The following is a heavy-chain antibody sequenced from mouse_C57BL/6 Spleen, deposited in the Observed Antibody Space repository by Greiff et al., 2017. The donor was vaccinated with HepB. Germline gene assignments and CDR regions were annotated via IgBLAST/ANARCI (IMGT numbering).Heavy chain of an antibody. CDR3: TSFITTVVATRYFDV. CDR1: GYTFTSYW. V-gene: IGHV1-5*01. Sequence: VQLQQSGTVLARPGASVKMSCKTSGYTFTSYWMHWVKQRPGQGLEWIGAIYPGNSDTSYNQKFKGKAKLTAVTSASTAYMELSSLTNEDSAVYYCTSFITTVVATRYFDVWGTGTTVTVSS. J-gene: IGHJ1*03. CDR2: IYPGNSDT. D-gene: IGHD1-1*01.